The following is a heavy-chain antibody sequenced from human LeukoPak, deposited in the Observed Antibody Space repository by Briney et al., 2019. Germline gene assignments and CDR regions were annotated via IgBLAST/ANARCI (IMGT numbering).Heavy chain of an antibody. D-gene: IGHD3-16*02. V-gene: IGHV3-21*01. CDR1: GFIFSDYN. CDR3: ARDLSRLRLGELSFAY. J-gene: IGHJ4*02. Sequence: GGSLRLSCEASGFIFSDYNMNWVRQAPGKGLEWVSSISSSISYIYYTDSVKGRFTISRDNAKNSLYLEMNSLRAEDTAVYFCARDLSRLRLGELSFAYWGQGTLVTVSS. CDR2: ISSSISYI.